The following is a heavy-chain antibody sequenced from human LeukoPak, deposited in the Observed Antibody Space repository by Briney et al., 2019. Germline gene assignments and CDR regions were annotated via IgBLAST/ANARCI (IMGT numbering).Heavy chain of an antibody. Sequence: VASVKVSCKASGGTFSSYAISWVRQAPGQGLEWMGGIIPIFGTANYAQKFQGRVTITADKSTSTAYMELSSLRSEDTAVYYCARGDYGDHEYFQHWGQGTLATVSS. D-gene: IGHD4-17*01. V-gene: IGHV1-69*06. CDR3: ARGDYGDHEYFQH. J-gene: IGHJ1*01. CDR2: IIPIFGTA. CDR1: GGTFSSYA.